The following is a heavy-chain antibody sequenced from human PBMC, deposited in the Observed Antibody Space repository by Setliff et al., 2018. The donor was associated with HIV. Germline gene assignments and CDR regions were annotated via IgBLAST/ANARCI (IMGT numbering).Heavy chain of an antibody. J-gene: IGHJ4*02. D-gene: IGHD6-6*01. CDR3: VKNIGGYSSSSVFDY. V-gene: IGHV3-43*01. CDR2: ISWDGGNT. Sequence: GESLKISCAASGFTFDDYTMHWVRQAPGKGLEWVSIISWDGGNTYYADSVKGRFTISRDNSKNSLYLQMNSLRTEDTALYYCVKNIGGYSSSSVFDYWGQGTLVTVPQ. CDR1: GFTFDDYT.